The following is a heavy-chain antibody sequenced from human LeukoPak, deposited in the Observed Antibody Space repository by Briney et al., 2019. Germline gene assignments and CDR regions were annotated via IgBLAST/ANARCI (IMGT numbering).Heavy chain of an antibody. CDR1: GGSISSYY. J-gene: IGHJ6*03. CDR2: IYYSGST. D-gene: IGHD3-22*01. V-gene: IGHV4-59*01. CDR3: ARVGGYYDSSGYYYYDYYYYYMDV. Sequence: SETLSLTXTVSGGSISSYYWSWIRQAPGKGLEWIGYIYYSGSTNYNPSLKSRVTISVDTSKNQFSLKLSSVTAADTAVYYCARVGGYYDSSGYYYYDYYYYYMDVWGKGTTVTVSS.